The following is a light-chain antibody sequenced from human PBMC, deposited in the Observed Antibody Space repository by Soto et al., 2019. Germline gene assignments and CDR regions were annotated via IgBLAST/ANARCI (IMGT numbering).Light chain of an antibody. CDR1: SSNIGAGYD. CDR3: AAWDDSLNGHV. Sequence: QSVLTQPTSVSGAPGQRVTISCTGSSSNIGAGYDVHWYQQLPGTAPKLLIYGNSNRPSGVPDRFSGSKSGTSASLAITGLQAEDEADYYCAAWDDSLNGHVFGTGTKVTVL. CDR2: GNS. V-gene: IGLV1-40*01. J-gene: IGLJ1*01.